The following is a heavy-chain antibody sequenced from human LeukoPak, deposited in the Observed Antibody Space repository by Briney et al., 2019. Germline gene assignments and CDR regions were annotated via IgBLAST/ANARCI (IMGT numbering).Heavy chain of an antibody. CDR1: GFTFSSYE. CDR2: ISSSSSYI. CDR3: ARDADYDFWSGYYDFDY. V-gene: IGHV3-21*01. D-gene: IGHD3-3*01. J-gene: IGHJ4*02. Sequence: GGSLRLSCAASGFTFSSYEMNWVRQAPGKGLEWVSSISSSSSYIYYADSVKGRFTISRDNAKNSLYLQMNSLRAEDTAVYYCARDADYDFWSGYYDFDYWGQGTLVTVSS.